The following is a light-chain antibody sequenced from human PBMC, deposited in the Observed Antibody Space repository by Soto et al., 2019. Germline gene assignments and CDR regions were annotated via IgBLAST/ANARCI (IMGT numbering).Light chain of an antibody. V-gene: IGLV2-14*01. CDR2: EVT. CDR1: SSDVGGYNY. CDR3: SSYTSRSTLV. J-gene: IGLJ1*01. Sequence: QSALTQPASVSGSPGQSITISCTGTSSDVGGYNYVSWYQQHPGKAPKLMIYEVTNRPSGVSNRFSGSKSGNTASLTISGLQAEDEADYYCSSYTSRSTLVFGTGTRPPS.